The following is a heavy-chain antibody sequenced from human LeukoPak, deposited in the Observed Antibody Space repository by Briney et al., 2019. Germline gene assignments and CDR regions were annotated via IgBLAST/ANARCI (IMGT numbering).Heavy chain of an antibody. Sequence: GASVKVSCKASGYTFTTYGIIWVRQAPGQGLEWMGWISTYNAKTIYAQNLQGRVTMTRDTSTSAVYMELSSLRSEDTAVYYCARGGIFDYWGQGTLVNVSS. CDR1: GYTFTTYG. CDR2: ISTYNAKT. D-gene: IGHD3-10*01. CDR3: ARGGIFDY. V-gene: IGHV1-18*01. J-gene: IGHJ4*02.